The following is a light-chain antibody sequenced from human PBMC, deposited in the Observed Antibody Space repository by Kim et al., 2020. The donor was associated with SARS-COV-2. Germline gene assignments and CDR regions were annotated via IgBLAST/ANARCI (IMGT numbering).Light chain of an antibody. V-gene: IGKV3-11*01. CDR2: DAS. CDR1: QSVSTV. Sequence: PGERATRSCRASQSVSTVLAWYQQKPGQAPRLLIHDASNRATGIPARFSGGGSGTHFTLTISSLEPEDFAVYYCQQRSGWPPSITFGQGTRLEIK. CDR3: QQRSGWPPSIT. J-gene: IGKJ5*01.